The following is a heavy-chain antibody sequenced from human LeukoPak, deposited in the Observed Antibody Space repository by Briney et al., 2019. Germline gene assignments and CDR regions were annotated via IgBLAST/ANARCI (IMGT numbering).Heavy chain of an antibody. CDR2: INTNTGNP. CDR1: GYTFTSYV. D-gene: IGHD6-25*01. V-gene: IGHV7-4-1*02. Sequence: VASVKVSCKASGYTFTSYVMNWVRQAPGQGLEWMGWINTNTGNPTYAQGFTGRFVFSLDTSVSTAYLQISSLKAEDTAVYYCARFRAAKNMVYGMDVWGQGTTVTVSS. CDR3: ARFRAAKNMVYGMDV. J-gene: IGHJ6*02.